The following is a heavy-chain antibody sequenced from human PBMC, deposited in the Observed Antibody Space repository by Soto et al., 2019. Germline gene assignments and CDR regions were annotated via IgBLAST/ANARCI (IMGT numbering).Heavy chain of an antibody. Sequence: QVQLVQSGAEVKKPGSSVKVSCKASGGIFNRYSVSWVRQAPGQGLEWMGRIIPLFGITNYAQKFQGRVMITADKSTSTVCMEVNGLRSEHTALYYCATFYGGDCTTTTCYGDFDYWGQGTLVTVTS. CDR2: IIPLFGIT. CDR3: ATFYGGDCTTTTCYGDFDY. D-gene: IGHD2-2*01. V-gene: IGHV1-69*02. CDR1: GGIFNRYS. J-gene: IGHJ4*02.